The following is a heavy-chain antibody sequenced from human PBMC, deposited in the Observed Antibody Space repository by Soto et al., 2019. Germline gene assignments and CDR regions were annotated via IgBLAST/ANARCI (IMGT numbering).Heavy chain of an antibody. Sequence: SETLSLTCAVSGGSISSSNWWSWDRQPPGKGLEWIGEIYHSGSTNYNPSLKSRVTISVDKSKNQFSLKLSSVTAADTAVYYCASALAGGGRGYYYYGMDVWGQGTTVTVSS. CDR1: GGSISSSNW. J-gene: IGHJ6*02. D-gene: IGHD6-19*01. CDR2: IYHSGST. CDR3: ASALAGGGRGYYYYGMDV. V-gene: IGHV4-4*02.